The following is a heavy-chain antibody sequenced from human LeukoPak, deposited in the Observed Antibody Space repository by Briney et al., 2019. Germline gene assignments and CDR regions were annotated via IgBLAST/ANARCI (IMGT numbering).Heavy chain of an antibody. Sequence: ASVKVSCKASGYTFTGYAMHWVRQAPGQRLEWMGWINAGIGNTKYSQKFQGRVTMTRDTSTSTVYMELSSLRSEDTAVYYCARSIAVAGTWALRYYGMDVWGQGTTVTVSS. V-gene: IGHV1-3*01. J-gene: IGHJ6*02. CDR1: GYTFTGYA. D-gene: IGHD6-19*01. CDR3: ARSIAVAGTWALRYYGMDV. CDR2: INAGIGNT.